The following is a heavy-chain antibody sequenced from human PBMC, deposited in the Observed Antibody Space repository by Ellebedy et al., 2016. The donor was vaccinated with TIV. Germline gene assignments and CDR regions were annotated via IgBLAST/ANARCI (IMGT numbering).Heavy chain of an antibody. CDR3: ARHNVDSGSYYLYNFDY. CDR2: IYYSGTT. D-gene: IGHD3-22*01. CDR1: GASITSTIYY. V-gene: IGHV4-39*01. Sequence: GSLRLSCTVSGASITSTIYYWDWIRQPPGKGLEWIGSIYYSGTTYYNLSLKSRVTMSVDTSRNQFSLKLSSVTAADTAVYYCARHNVDSGSYYLYNFDYWGQGTLVTVSS. J-gene: IGHJ4*02.